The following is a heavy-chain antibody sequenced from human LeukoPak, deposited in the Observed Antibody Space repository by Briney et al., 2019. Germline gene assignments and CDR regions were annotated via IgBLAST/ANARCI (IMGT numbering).Heavy chain of an antibody. Sequence: ASVKVSCKASGGTFSSYAISWVRQAPGQGLEWMGGIIPIFGTANYAQKFQGRVTMTRDTPTSTVYMELSSLRSEDTAVYYCARVRDGYNDAYDIWGQGTMVTVPS. CDR1: GGTFSSYA. D-gene: IGHD5-24*01. CDR3: ARVRDGYNDAYDI. V-gene: IGHV1-69*05. CDR2: IIPIFGTA. J-gene: IGHJ3*02.